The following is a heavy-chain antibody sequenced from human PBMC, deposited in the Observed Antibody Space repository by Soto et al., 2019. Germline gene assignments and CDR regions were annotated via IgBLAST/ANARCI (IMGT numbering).Heavy chain of an antibody. J-gene: IGHJ5*02. V-gene: IGHV3-23*01. Sequence: EVQLLESGGGLVQPGGSLRLSCAASGFTFSSYAMSWVRQAPGKGLEWVSAISGSGGSTYYADSVKGRFTISRDNSKNTLYLQMNSLRAEDTAVYYCASNPEDIVLMVYPQAHQNWFDPWGQGTLVTVSS. D-gene: IGHD2-8*01. CDR2: ISGSGGST. CDR3: ASNPEDIVLMVYPQAHQNWFDP. CDR1: GFTFSSYA.